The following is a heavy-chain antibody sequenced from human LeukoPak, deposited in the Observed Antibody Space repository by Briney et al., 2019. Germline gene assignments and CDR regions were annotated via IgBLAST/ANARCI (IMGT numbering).Heavy chain of an antibody. CDR2: ISSSSSYI. Sequence: GGSLRLSCAASGFTFSTYSMNWVRQAPGKGLEWVSSISSSSSYIYYADSVKGRFTISRDNAKNSLYLQMNSLRAEDTAVYFCAREGNYGDYDYYWGQGTLVTVSS. D-gene: IGHD4-17*01. V-gene: IGHV3-21*01. CDR1: GFTFSTYS. J-gene: IGHJ4*02. CDR3: AREGNYGDYDYY.